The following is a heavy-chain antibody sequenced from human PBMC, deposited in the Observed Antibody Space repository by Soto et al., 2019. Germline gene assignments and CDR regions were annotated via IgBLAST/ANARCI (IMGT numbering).Heavy chain of an antibody. V-gene: IGHV1-24*01. CDR3: ARLNGYCISTNCHGYYGMDV. D-gene: IGHD2-2*03. Sequence: ASVKVSCKVSGYTLTELSMHWVRQAPGKGLEWMGGFDPEDGETINAQKFQGRVTISVDTSKNEFSLRLSSVTAADTAVYYCARLNGYCISTNCHGYYGMDVWGQGTTVTVSS. CDR1: GYTLTELS. CDR2: FDPEDGET. J-gene: IGHJ6*02.